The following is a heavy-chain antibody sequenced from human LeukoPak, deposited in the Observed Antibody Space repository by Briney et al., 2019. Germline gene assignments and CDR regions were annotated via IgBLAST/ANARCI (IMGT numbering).Heavy chain of an antibody. CDR1: GGSISSGGYS. CDR3: ARGGRYYDSSGYYSFDY. J-gene: IGHJ4*02. CDR2: IYHSGST. Sequence: PSETLSLTCAVSGGSISSGGYSWSWIRQPPGKGLEWIGYIYHSGSTYYNPSLKSRVTISVDTSKNQFSLKLSSVTAADTAVYYCARGGRYYDSSGYYSFDYWGQGTLVTVSS. V-gene: IGHV4-30-2*01. D-gene: IGHD3-22*01.